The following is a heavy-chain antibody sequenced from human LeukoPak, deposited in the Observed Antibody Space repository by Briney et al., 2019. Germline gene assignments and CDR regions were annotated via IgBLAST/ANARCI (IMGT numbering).Heavy chain of an antibody. V-gene: IGHV4-39*01. D-gene: IGHD6-13*01. CDR1: GGSISSYY. CDR3: VSGGTGAAALFDY. Sequence: SETLSLTCTVSGGSISSYYWGWIRQPPGKGLEWIGSIYYSGSTYYNPSLKSRVTISVDTSKNQFSLKLSSVTAADTAVYYCVSGGTGAAALFDYWGQGTLVTVSS. J-gene: IGHJ4*02. CDR2: IYYSGST.